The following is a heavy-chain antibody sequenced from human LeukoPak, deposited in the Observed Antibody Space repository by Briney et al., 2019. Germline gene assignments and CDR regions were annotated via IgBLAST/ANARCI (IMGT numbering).Heavy chain of an antibody. CDR1: GDSISSYY. Sequence: SETLSLTCTVSGDSISSYYWSWIRQPPGKGLEWIGNMYYSGSTNYNPSLKSRVTISVDTSKNQFSLKLSSVTAADTAVYYCARDDRIAVAGALYNWFDPWGQGTLVTVSS. D-gene: IGHD6-19*01. CDR2: MYYSGST. J-gene: IGHJ5*02. CDR3: ARDDRIAVAGALYNWFDP. V-gene: IGHV4-59*01.